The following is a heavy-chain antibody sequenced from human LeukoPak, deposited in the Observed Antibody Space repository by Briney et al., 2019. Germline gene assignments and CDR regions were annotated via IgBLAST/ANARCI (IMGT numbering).Heavy chain of an antibody. Sequence: GGSLRLSCAASGFTFDDYTMHWVRQAPGKGLEWVSLISWDGGSTYYADSVKGRFTISRDNSKNSLYLQMNSLRTEDTALYYCAISDSNGYHGYFQHWGQGTLVTVSS. V-gene: IGHV3-43*01. CDR2: ISWDGGST. CDR1: GFTFDDYT. D-gene: IGHD3-22*01. CDR3: AISDSNGYHGYFQH. J-gene: IGHJ1*01.